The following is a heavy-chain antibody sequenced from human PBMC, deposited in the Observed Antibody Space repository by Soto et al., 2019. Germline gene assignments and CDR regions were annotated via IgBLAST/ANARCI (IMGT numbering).Heavy chain of an antibody. Sequence: SVKVSCKASGGTFSSYSISWVRQAPGQGLEWMGGIIPIFGTANYAQKFQGRVTITADESTSTAYMELSSLRSEDTAVYYCARGRGYCSGGSCTLYSNYFDYWGQGTLVTVSS. CDR2: IIPIFGTA. CDR3: ARGRGYCSGGSCTLYSNYFDY. CDR1: GGTFSSYS. D-gene: IGHD2-15*01. J-gene: IGHJ4*02. V-gene: IGHV1-69*13.